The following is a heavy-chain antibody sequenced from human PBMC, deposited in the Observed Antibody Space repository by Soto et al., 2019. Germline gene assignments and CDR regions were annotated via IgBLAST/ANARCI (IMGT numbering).Heavy chain of an antibody. V-gene: IGHV4-31*11. J-gene: IGHJ4*02. CDR2: IYYSGRT. CDR3: ASVISGDSEYYFDY. D-gene: IGHD1-26*01. CDR1: VVSLSTCGYY. Sequence: SELLSHTCGVSVVSLSTCGYYWSWIGHHPGKGLEWIGNIYYSGRTYYNPSLKSRVILSVDTSKNHFSLNLRSLTAADSAMYYCASVISGDSEYYFDYWGQGALVTVSS.